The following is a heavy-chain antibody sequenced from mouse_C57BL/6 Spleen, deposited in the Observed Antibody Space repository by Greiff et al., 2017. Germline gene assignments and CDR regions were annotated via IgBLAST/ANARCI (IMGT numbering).Heavy chain of an antibody. J-gene: IGHJ2*01. CDR3: TRLWDGFDY. Sequence: VQLQQSGAELVRPGASVTLSCKASGYTFTDYELHWVKQTPVHGLEWIGAIEPETGGTAYNQKFKGKAILTADKSSSTAYMELRSLTSEDSAVYYCTRLWDGFDYWGQGTTLTVSS. CDR1: GYTFTDYE. V-gene: IGHV1-15*01. CDR2: IEPETGGT. D-gene: IGHD4-1*01.